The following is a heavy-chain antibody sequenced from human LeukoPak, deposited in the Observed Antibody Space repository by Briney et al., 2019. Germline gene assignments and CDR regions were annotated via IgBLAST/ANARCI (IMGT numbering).Heavy chain of an antibody. CDR1: EFTFSAYW. V-gene: IGHV3-74*01. CDR2: IRGDGSMT. Sequence: GGSPRLSCAASEFTFSAYWMHWVRQAPGKGLVWVSRIRGDGSMTNYADSVKGRFTISRDNAKNTLYLQMNSLRLEDTAVYYCARENLAAAADYWGQGTVVTVSS. D-gene: IGHD6-25*01. CDR3: ARENLAAAADY. J-gene: IGHJ4*02.